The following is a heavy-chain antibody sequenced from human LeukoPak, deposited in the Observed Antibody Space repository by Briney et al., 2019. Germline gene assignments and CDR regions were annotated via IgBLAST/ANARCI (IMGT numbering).Heavy chain of an antibody. D-gene: IGHD1-26*01. Sequence: GGSLTLSCAASGFTFSDYTINWARQAPGKGLEWVSSIDSSSSHIIYADSVKGRLTISTDHATNSVYPQMNSLRTADTDLYFCASASLVIWGEGTLVTVS. V-gene: IGHV3-21*01. CDR1: GFTFSDYT. J-gene: IGHJ4*02. CDR2: IDSSSSHI. CDR3: ASASLVI.